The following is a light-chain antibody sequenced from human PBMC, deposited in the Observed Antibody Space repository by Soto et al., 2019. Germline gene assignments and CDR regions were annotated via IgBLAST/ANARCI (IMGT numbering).Light chain of an antibody. V-gene: IGKV1-5*01. CDR3: LQHYTYPLT. CDR1: QSIGTW. J-gene: IGKJ4*01. Sequence: DIQVTQSPSTLSASVGDRVTITCGASQSIGTWLAWYQQTPGKAPNILIFDASTLESGVPSRFRGIGSWTEFTLTISRLQPEDFETYYCLQHYTYPLTFGGGTKVDI. CDR2: DAS.